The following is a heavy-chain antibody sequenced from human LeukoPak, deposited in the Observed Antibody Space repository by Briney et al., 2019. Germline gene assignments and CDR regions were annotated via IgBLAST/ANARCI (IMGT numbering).Heavy chain of an antibody. V-gene: IGHV4-39*07. CDR3: ARQIAVVEPTDPNWFDS. D-gene: IGHD2-21*01. CDR1: GDSITSSNFY. Sequence: PSETLSLTCSVSGDSITSSNFYWAWTRQPPGKGLEWIGSIFHSGSTYYSPSLESRLTMALDTSTGHFSLRLTSVTAADTAIYYCARQIAVVEPTDPNWFDSWGQGTLVTVSS. CDR2: IFHSGST. J-gene: IGHJ5*01.